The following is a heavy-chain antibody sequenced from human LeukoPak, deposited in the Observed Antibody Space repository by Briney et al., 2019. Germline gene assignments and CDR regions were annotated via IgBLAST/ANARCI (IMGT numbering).Heavy chain of an antibody. CDR1: GGSISSDY. Sequence: SETLSLTCTVSGGSISSDYWSWIRQPAGKGLEWIGRIFTSGSTSYNPSLKSRVTMSLDTSKNQFSLKLSSVTAADTAVYYCARDQDYGSGRFDYWGQGTLVTVSS. J-gene: IGHJ4*02. D-gene: IGHD3-10*01. V-gene: IGHV4-4*07. CDR2: IFTSGST. CDR3: ARDQDYGSGRFDY.